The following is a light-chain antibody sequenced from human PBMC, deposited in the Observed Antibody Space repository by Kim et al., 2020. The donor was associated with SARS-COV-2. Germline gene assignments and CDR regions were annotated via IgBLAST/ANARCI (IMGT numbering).Light chain of an antibody. CDR2: VES. CDR3: QQYNSDPRT. Sequence: DIQMTQSPSSLSASVGDRVTITCRASQGIIIWLAWYQLKPEKAPKSLIYVESTLQTGVPSRFSGSGYGPDFTLPISTVQPENFAIYNCQQYNSDPRTFGQGTKVDIK. J-gene: IGKJ1*01. CDR1: QGIIIW. V-gene: IGKV1D-16*01.